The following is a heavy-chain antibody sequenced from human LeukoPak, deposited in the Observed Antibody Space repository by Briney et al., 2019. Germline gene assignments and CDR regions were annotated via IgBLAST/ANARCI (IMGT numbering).Heavy chain of an antibody. Sequence: GGSLRLSCAASGFTFSSYWMSWVRQAPGKGLEWVANMKQDGSEKYYVDSVKGRFTISRDNAKNSLYLQMNSLRAEDTAVYYCARVGGSYPGWFDPWGQGTLVTVSS. CDR2: MKQDGSEK. CDR1: GFTFSSYW. V-gene: IGHV3-7*01. D-gene: IGHD1-26*01. CDR3: ARVGGSYPGWFDP. J-gene: IGHJ5*02.